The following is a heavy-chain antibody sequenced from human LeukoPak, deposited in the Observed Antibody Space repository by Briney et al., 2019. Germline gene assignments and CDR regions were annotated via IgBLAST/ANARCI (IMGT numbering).Heavy chain of an antibody. Sequence: ASVKVSCTASGYTFTSYDFNWVRQATGQRPEWMGWMSPNSGDTGYAQKFQDRITMTRNTSISTAYMELSSLRSDDTAVYYCARGPPNWGYDYWGPGTLVTVSS. CDR3: ARGPPNWGYDY. CDR2: MSPNSGDT. V-gene: IGHV1-8*01. D-gene: IGHD7-27*01. CDR1: GYTFTSYD. J-gene: IGHJ4*02.